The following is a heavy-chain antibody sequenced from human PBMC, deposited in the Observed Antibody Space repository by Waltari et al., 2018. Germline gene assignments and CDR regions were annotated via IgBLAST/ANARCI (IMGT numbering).Heavy chain of an antibody. V-gene: IGHV3-7*01. CDR2: INEGGSDK. D-gene: IGHD1-26*01. CDR1: GYTFRNYW. CDR3: TRDFRGGSYFDY. J-gene: IGHJ4*02. Sequence: EVQLVESGGGLVQPGGSLRRSCAAPGYTFRNYWLSWVRQVPGKGLEWVANINEGGSDKYHVDSVKGRFTISRDNAKNSLYLEMNSLRVEDTAVYYCTRDFRGGSYFDYWGQGSLVTVSS.